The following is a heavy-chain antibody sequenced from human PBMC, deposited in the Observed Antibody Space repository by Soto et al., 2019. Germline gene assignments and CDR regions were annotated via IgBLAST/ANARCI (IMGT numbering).Heavy chain of an antibody. CDR2: IYPGDSDT. V-gene: IGHV5-51*01. CDR1: GYSFTSYW. Sequence: PGESLKISCKGSGYSFTSYWIGWVRQMPGKGLEWMGIIYPGDSDTRYSPSFQGQVTISADKSISTAYLQWSSLKASDTAMYYCARIGHYYDSSGYYYSLPFDYWGPGTLVTVSS. CDR3: ARIGHYYDSSGYYYSLPFDY. D-gene: IGHD3-22*01. J-gene: IGHJ4*02.